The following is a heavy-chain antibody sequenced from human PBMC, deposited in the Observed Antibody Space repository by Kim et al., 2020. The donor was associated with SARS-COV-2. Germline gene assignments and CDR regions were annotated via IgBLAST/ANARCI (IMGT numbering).Heavy chain of an antibody. V-gene: IGHV4-38-2*02. CDR3: ARDASCHLRLFTYF. Sequence: SETLSLTCTVSGYSISSGSYWCFLRPPPGEWLWGIGIIYHGGNTNYRPSLKSRVTISIDTSKNHFSLQMSSVTAADTAVYYCARDASCHLRLFTYF. CDR1: GYSISSGSY. D-gene: IGHD3-22*01. J-gene: IGHJ2*01. CDR2: IYHGGNT.